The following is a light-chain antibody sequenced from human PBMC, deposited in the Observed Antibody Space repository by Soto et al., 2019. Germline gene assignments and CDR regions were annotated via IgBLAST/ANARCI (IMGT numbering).Light chain of an antibody. CDR3: LHRMNWPLP. CDR2: DAS. V-gene: IGKV3-11*01. J-gene: IGKJ5*01. Sequence: IVLTHSPATLSLSPWERATLSCRASQTIDNTLAWYQRKPGQDPRLLIYDASKRATGIPDRFSGSGSETDFTLTISSLEPEDLGVYYCLHRMNWPLPFGQGTRLEI. CDR1: QTIDNT.